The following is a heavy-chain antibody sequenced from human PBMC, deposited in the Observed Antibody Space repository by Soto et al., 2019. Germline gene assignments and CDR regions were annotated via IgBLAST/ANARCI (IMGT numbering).Heavy chain of an antibody. D-gene: IGHD3-22*01. Sequence: SLRLSCAVSGVTLSNVWMSWVRQAPGKGLEWVGRIKGEADGGTADYAAPVKGRITISRDHSKDTLYLQMNSLKTEDTAVYYCTTGLSNGYYNFDYWGQGTPVTVSS. J-gene: IGHJ4*02. V-gene: IGHV3-15*01. CDR3: TTGLSNGYYNFDY. CDR2: IKGEADGGTA. CDR1: GVTLSNVW.